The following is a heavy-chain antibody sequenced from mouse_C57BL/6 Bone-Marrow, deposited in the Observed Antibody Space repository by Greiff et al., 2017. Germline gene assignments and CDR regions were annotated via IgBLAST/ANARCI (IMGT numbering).Heavy chain of an antibody. D-gene: IGHD1-1*01. CDR2: IRSKSNNYAT. V-gene: IGHV10-1*01. CDR1: GFSFNTYA. CDR3: VITTIVARRTYYDMDY. J-gene: IGHJ4*01. Sequence: EVQLVESGGGLVQPKGSLKLSCAASGFSFNTYAMNWVRQAPGKGLEWVARIRSKSNNYATYYAESVKDRFTISRDDSESMLYLQMNNLKTEDTDVYYCVITTIVARRTYYDMDYWGQGTSVTVSS.